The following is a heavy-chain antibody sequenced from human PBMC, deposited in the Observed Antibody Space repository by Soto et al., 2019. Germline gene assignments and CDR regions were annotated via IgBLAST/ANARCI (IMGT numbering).Heavy chain of an antibody. V-gene: IGHV3-30*18. J-gene: IGHJ5*02. D-gene: IGHD6-6*01. CDR1: GFTFSNYG. Sequence: GGSLRLSCAASGFTFSNYGMHWVRQAPGKGLEWVAVISYDGSNKYYADSVKGRFTISRDNSKNTLNLQMNSLRAEDTAVYYCAKVGQLARRPGGWFDPWGQGTLVTVSS. CDR2: ISYDGSNK. CDR3: AKVGQLARRPGGWFDP.